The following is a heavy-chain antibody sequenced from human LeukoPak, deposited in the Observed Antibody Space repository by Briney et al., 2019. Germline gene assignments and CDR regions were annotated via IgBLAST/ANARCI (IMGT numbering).Heavy chain of an antibody. CDR1: GFTSDNYG. V-gene: IGHV3-23*01. D-gene: IGHD3-22*01. Sequence: GGSLRLSCAASGFTSDNYGLSWVRQAPGRGLDWVSAIVAYGDRTHYADSVKGRFTIYRDNAKNSAYLHMNSLRAEDTAVYYCARVWSSGYTKDYWGQGTLVTVS. CDR3: ARVWSSGYTKDY. CDR2: IVAYGDRT. J-gene: IGHJ4*02.